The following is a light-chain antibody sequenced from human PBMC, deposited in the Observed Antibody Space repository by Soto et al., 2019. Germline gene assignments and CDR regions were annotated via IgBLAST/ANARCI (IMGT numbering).Light chain of an antibody. Sequence: QSVLTQPPSASGTPGQRVTVACSGSSSNIGGYTVNWYQHLPGTAPKLLIYSNNQRPSGVPDRFSGSKSGTSASLAISGLQSEDEADYYCAAWDDSPNGVVFGGGTKVTVL. CDR2: SNN. J-gene: IGLJ2*01. V-gene: IGLV1-44*01. CDR3: AAWDDSPNGVV. CDR1: SSNIGGYT.